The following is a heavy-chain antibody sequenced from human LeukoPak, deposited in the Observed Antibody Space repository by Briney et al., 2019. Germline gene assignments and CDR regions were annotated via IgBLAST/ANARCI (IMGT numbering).Heavy chain of an antibody. J-gene: IGHJ6*03. Sequence: SETLSLTCTVSGGSISSSSYYWGWIRQPPGKGLEWMGSIYYSGSTYYNPSLKSRVTISVDTSKNQFSLKLSSVTAADTAVYYCARGRQDVTMIVVVMTAVSYYLDVWGKGTTVTVS. D-gene: IGHD3-22*01. CDR2: IYYSGST. V-gene: IGHV4-39*07. CDR1: GGSISSSSYY. CDR3: ARGRQDVTMIVVVMTAVSYYLDV.